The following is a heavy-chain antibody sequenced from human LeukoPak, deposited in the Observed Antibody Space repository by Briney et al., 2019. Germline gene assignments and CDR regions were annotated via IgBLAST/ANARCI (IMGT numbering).Heavy chain of an antibody. J-gene: IGHJ4*02. D-gene: IGHD3-10*01. CDR1: GFTFGDYA. CDR3: AGLFHGSGTYFDY. Sequence: GGSLRLSCTASGFTFGDYAMSWFRQAPGKGLEWVANINRDGTEKYYVDSVKGRFTISRDNAKNSLYLQMNSLRAEDTAVYYCAGLFHGSGTYFDYWGQGTLVTVSS. V-gene: IGHV3-7*01. CDR2: INRDGTEK.